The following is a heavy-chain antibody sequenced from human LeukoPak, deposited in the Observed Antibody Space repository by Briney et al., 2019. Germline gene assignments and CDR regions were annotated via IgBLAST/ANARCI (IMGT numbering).Heavy chain of an antibody. CDR2: ISSSATTI. CDR3: ARVYGGKGYFDY. D-gene: IGHD4-23*01. V-gene: IGHV3-48*03. J-gene: IGHJ4*02. CDR1: GLTFNSYE. Sequence: GGSLRLSCTASGLTFNSYEMNWVRQAPGKVLEWVSYISSSATTIYYADSVKGRFTISRGNAKNSLYLQMNSLRAEDTAVYYCARVYGGKGYFDYWGLGTLVTVSS.